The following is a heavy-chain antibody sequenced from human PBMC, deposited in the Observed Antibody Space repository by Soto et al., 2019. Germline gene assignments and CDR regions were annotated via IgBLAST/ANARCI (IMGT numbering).Heavy chain of an antibody. CDR3: ASASRGYYYGMDV. J-gene: IGHJ6*02. V-gene: IGHV3-21*01. CDR1: GFTFSSYS. CDR2: ISSSSSYI. Sequence: GGSLRLSCAASGFTFSSYSMNWVRQAPGKGLEWVSSISSSSSYIYYADSVKGRFTISRDNAKNSLYLQMNSLRAEDTAVYYCASASRGYYYGMDVWGQGTTVTVSS.